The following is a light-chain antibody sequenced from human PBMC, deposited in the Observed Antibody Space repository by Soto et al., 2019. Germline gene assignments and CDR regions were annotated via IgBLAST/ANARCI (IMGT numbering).Light chain of an antibody. Sequence: EIVMTQSPATLSVSPGERATLSCRASQSVSSNLAWYQQKPGQAPRLLIYGASTRCTGIPARFSGSGSGTEFTLTISSLQSEDFAVYYCQQYNKWPPTWTFGQGTKVEIK. V-gene: IGKV3-15*01. CDR2: GAS. J-gene: IGKJ1*01. CDR3: QQYNKWPPTWT. CDR1: QSVSSN.